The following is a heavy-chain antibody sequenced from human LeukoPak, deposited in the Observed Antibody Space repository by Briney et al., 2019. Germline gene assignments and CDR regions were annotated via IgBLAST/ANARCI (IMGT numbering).Heavy chain of an antibody. J-gene: IGHJ3*02. Sequence: ARALTLSCAGSGFTFSSYAMHWVRQAPGKGLEWVAVISYDGSKKYYADSVKGGFTISRNNSKNTLDLQMISLRAEDTAVYYCVAAAAFDIWGQGTMVTVSS. CDR3: VAAAAFDI. V-gene: IGHV3-30*04. CDR1: GFTFSSYA. D-gene: IGHD6-13*01. CDR2: ISYDGSKK.